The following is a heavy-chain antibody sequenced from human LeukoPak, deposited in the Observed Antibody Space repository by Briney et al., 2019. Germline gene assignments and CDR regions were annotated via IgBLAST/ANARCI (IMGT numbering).Heavy chain of an antibody. Sequence: GGSLRLSCAPSGFIFSNYNMNWVRPAPGKGLEWVSSISSSSNYIYYADSVKGRLTISRDNAKNSLYLQMNSLRAEDSAVYYCARVAAGPFWGQGTLVTVSS. CDR2: ISSSSNYI. CDR3: ARVAAGPF. J-gene: IGHJ4*02. D-gene: IGHD6-13*01. V-gene: IGHV3-21*01. CDR1: GFIFSNYN.